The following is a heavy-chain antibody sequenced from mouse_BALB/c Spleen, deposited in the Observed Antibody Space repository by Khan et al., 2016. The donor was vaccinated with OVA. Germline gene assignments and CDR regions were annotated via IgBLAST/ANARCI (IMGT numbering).Heavy chain of an antibody. V-gene: IGHV2-4-1*01. J-gene: IGHJ4*01. CDR2: IWSGGST. Sequence: QVQLKQSGPGLVQPSQSLSITCTVSGFSLTSYGIHWVRQSPGKGLEWLGVIWSGGSTDYNAAFISRLIISKDKSTSQVFFKMNSLQADDTAIYYGAGNGVFDYYGDGGMDYWGQGASVTVSS. CDR3: AGNGVFDYYGDGGMDY. D-gene: IGHD1-1*01. CDR1: GFSLTSYG.